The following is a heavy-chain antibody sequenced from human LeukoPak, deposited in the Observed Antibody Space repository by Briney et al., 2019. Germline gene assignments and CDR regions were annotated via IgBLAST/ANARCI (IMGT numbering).Heavy chain of an antibody. CDR2: ISYDGSNK. D-gene: IGHD4-23*01. Sequence: SGRSLRLSCAASGFTFSNYAIHWVRQAPAKGLEWVAVISYDGSNKYYADFVKGRFTISRDNSKNTLYLQMNSLRAEDTAVYYCARDPAWRRVNYYFDYWGQGTLVTVSS. CDR1: GFTFSNYA. J-gene: IGHJ4*02. V-gene: IGHV3-30*04. CDR3: ARDPAWRRVNYYFDY.